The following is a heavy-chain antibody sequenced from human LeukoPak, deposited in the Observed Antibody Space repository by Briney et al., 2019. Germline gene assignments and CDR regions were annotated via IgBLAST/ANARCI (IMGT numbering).Heavy chain of an antibody. CDR3: AKDENSSGLSH. D-gene: IGHD3-22*01. Sequence: GGSLRLSCAASGFTFSTYGMHWVRQARGKGLEWVAGIAYDGNNKFYADSVKGRFTISRDNSKNTLFLQMNSLRAEDTAVYYCAKDENSSGLSHWGQGTLVTVSS. V-gene: IGHV3-30*18. J-gene: IGHJ4*02. CDR2: IAYDGNNK. CDR1: GFTFSTYG.